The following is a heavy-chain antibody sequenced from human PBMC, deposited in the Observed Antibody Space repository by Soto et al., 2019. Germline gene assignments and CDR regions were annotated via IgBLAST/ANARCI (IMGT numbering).Heavy chain of an antibody. CDR2: ILGGGDVS. CDR1: GFNFKNYG. D-gene: IGHD6-6*01. Sequence: GGSMRLSCAASGFNFKNYGMTWVRKAPGKGLEWIAGILGGGDVSYSADSVKGRFIISRDNSNNTLFLVMNNLRADDTALYYCAKSAYSSSSFWHFDLWGRGTLVTVSS. V-gene: IGHV3-23*01. J-gene: IGHJ2*01. CDR3: AKSAYSSSSFWHFDL.